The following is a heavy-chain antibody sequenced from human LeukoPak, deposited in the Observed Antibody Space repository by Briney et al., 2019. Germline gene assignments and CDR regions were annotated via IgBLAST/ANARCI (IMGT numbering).Heavy chain of an antibody. Sequence: SGGSLRLSCAASGFTFSSYGMHWVRQAPGKGLEWVAVIWYDGSNKYYADSVKGRFTISRDNSKNTLYLQMNSLRAEDTAVYYCAKDGMGSAIVVPATTFDYWGQGTLVTVSS. V-gene: IGHV3-33*06. D-gene: IGHD2-2*01. CDR3: AKDGMGSAIVVPATTFDY. CDR1: GFTFSSYG. CDR2: IWYDGSNK. J-gene: IGHJ4*02.